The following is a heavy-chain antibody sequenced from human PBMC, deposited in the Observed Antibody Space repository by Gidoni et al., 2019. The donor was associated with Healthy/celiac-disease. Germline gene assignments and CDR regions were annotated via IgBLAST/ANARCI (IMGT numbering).Heavy chain of an antibody. CDR2: ISYSGST. CDR1: AGSISISSFY. J-gene: IGHJ4*02. Sequence: QLHLQESGPGLVQPSHTLSLTCTVSAGSISISSFYWGWIRQPPGKGMEWIGSISYSGSTYYNTSLKSRVTISVDTYKNQFSRKLSSVTAADTAVYDCARKAKEGQWLGAGWGQGTLVTVSS. CDR3: ARKAKEGQWLGAG. D-gene: IGHD6-19*01. V-gene: IGHV4-39*01.